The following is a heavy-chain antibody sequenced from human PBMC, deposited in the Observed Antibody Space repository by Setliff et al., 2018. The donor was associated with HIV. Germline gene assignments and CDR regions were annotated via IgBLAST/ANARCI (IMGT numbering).Heavy chain of an antibody. Sequence: PSETLSLTCTVSGGSINSGNNYWSWIRQHPGKGLEWIGFIYYSGTTYYNPSLKSRVTISVDTSKNQFSLKLNSVTAADTAVYYCARGGYGYSSDYFDFWGQEALVTVSS. V-gene: IGHV4-31*03. CDR2: IYYSGTT. CDR3: ARGGYGYSSDYFDF. J-gene: IGHJ4*02. D-gene: IGHD4-4*01. CDR1: GGSINSGNNY.